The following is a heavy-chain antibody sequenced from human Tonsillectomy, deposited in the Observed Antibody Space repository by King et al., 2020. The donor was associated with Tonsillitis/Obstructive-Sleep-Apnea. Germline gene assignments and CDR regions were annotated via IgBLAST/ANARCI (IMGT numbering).Heavy chain of an antibody. CDR2: IYHSGST. Sequence: LQLQESGPGLVKPSETLSLTCTVSGGSISSSRYYWGWIRQPPGKGLEWIGSIYHSGSTYYNPSLKSRVTMSVDTSKDQFSLKLSSVTAADTAVYYCARPGIAVTGTWAFDIWGQGTMVTVSS. CDR1: GGSISSSRYY. CDR3: ARPGIAVTGTWAFDI. J-gene: IGHJ3*02. D-gene: IGHD6-19*01. V-gene: IGHV4-39*01.